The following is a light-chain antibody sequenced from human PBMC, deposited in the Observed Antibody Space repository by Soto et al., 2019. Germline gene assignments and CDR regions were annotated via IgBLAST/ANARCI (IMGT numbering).Light chain of an antibody. CDR3: QQSFITPPLT. V-gene: IGKV1-39*01. CDR1: QSISTY. Sequence: DIQMTQSPSSLSASIGDRITITCRARQSISTYLNWYQQKPGKAPRLLIYGASTLQNGVPSSFSGSGSATDYTLTISSLQPEDFATYYCQQSFITPPLTFGGGTKVEMK. CDR2: GAS. J-gene: IGKJ4*01.